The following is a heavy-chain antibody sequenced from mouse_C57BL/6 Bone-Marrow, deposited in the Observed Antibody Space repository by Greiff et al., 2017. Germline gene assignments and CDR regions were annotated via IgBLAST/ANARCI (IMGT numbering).Heavy chain of an antibody. Sequence: VMLVESGPELVKPGASVKISCKASGYAFSSSWMNWVKPRPGKGLEWIGRIYPGDGDTNYNGKFKGKATLTADKSSSTAYMQLSSLTSEDSAVYFCARGGYDAWFAYWGQGTLVTVSA. CDR1: GYAFSSSW. CDR3: ARGGYDAWFAY. V-gene: IGHV1-82*01. D-gene: IGHD2-2*01. CDR2: IYPGDGDT. J-gene: IGHJ3*01.